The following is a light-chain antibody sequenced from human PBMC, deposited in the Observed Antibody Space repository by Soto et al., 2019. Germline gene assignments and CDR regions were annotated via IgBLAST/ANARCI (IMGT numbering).Light chain of an antibody. Sequence: DIQMTHSPSTLPGSVGHRGTITCRASQTISSWLAWYQQKPGKAPKLLIYKASTLNSGVPSRFSGSGSGTEFTLTISSLQPDDFATYYCQHYNSYSEACGQGTKVDIK. CDR1: QTISSW. V-gene: IGKV1-5*03. CDR3: QHYNSYSEA. CDR2: KAS. J-gene: IGKJ1*01.